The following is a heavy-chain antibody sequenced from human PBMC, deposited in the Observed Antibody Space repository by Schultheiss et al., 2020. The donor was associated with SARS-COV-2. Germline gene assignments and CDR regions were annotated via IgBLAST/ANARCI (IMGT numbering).Heavy chain of an antibody. V-gene: IGHV4-34*01. Sequence: SQTLSHTCAVYGGSFRGYYWTWIRQPPGKGLEWIGEINHSGSTNYNPSLKSRVTISVDKSKNQFSLKLSSVTAADTAVYYCARDGDSYGFSPFDYWGQGTLVTVSS. CDR3: ARDGDSYGFSPFDY. CDR1: GGSFRGYY. CDR2: INHSGST. J-gene: IGHJ4*02. D-gene: IGHD5-18*01.